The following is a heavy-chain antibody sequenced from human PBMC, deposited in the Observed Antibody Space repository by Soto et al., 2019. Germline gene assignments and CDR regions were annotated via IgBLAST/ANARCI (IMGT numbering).Heavy chain of an antibody. CDR3: ARTIVGATHYYYGMDV. V-gene: IGHV2-70*01. J-gene: IGHJ6*02. CDR1: GFSLSTSGVG. CDR2: IDWDDDK. Sequence: SGPTLVNPTQTLTLTCTFSGFSLSTSGVGVGWIRQPPGKALEWLALIDWDDDKYYSTSLKTRLTISKDTSKNQVVLTMTNMDPVDTATYYCARTIVGATHYYYGMDVWGQGTTVTVSS. D-gene: IGHD1-26*01.